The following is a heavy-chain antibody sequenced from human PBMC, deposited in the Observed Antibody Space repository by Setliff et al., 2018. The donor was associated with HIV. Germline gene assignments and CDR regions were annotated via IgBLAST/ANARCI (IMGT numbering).Heavy chain of an antibody. CDR3: ARGRHYSSSAPFAIDF. J-gene: IGHJ4*02. V-gene: IGHV4-34*01. D-gene: IGHD6-6*01. CDR1: GGSFSGYY. CDR2: INHSGST. Sequence: SETLPLTCAVYGGSFSGYYWSWIRQPPGKGLEWIGEINHSGSTNYNPSLKSRVAISVDTSKNQFSVKLSSVTAADTAVYYCARGRHYSSSAPFAIDFWGQGMLVTVSS.